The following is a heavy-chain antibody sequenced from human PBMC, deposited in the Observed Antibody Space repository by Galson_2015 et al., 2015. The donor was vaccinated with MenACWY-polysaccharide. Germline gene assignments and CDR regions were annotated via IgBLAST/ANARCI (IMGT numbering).Heavy chain of an antibody. CDR1: GYRFTNYW. CDR3: ARQGVNYYDTSGALGY. D-gene: IGHD3-22*01. V-gene: IGHV5-51*01. Sequence: QSGAEVKKPGESLKISCKGSGYRFTNYWIAWVRQMPGKGLEWMGIIYPDDSDTRYNPSFQGQVTMSADKSITTAYLQWSSREASDTAMYYCARQGVNYYDTSGALGYWGQGTLVTVSS. CDR2: IYPDDSDT. J-gene: IGHJ4*02.